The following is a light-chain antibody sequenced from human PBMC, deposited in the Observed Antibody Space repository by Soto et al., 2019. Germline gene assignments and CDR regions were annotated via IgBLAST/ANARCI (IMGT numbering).Light chain of an antibody. CDR1: SSNIGSNY. CDR3: AAWDDSLSGQV. CDR2: RNN. Sequence: QSVLTQPPSASGTPGQSATISCSGSSSNIGSNYVYRYQQLPGTAPKLLIYRNNQRPSGVPDRFSGSKSGTSASLAISGLRSEDEADYYCAAWDDSLSGQVFGTGTKVTVL. V-gene: IGLV1-47*01. J-gene: IGLJ1*01.